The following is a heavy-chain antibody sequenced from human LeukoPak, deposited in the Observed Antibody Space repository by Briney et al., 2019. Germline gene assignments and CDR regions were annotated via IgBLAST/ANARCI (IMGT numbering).Heavy chain of an antibody. CDR1: GFTFSMYW. CDR2: IKVDGSEI. D-gene: IGHD2-8*01. J-gene: IGHJ6*02. CDR3: TRDRQGPRLYEMDI. V-gene: IGHV3-7*01. Sequence: GESLRLSCAASGFTFSMYWMSWVRQAPGKGPEWVANIKVDGSEIYYVDSVKGRFTISRDNAKNSLYLQMNSLRAEDTAVYYCTRDRQGPRLYEMDIWGQGTTVTVSS.